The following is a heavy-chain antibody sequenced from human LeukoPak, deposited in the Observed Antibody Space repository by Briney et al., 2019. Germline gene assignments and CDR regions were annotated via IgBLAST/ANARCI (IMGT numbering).Heavy chain of an antibody. CDR2: ISGSGGST. CDR1: GFTFSSYA. D-gene: IGHD5-12*01. CDR3: AKPHLGGYDLFDY. V-gene: IGHV3-23*01. Sequence: GGSLRLSCAASGFTFSSYAMSWVRQAPGKGLEWVSAISGSGGSTYYADSVKGRFTISRGNSKNTLYLQMNSLRAEDTAVYYCAKPHLGGYDLFDYWGQGTLVTVSS. J-gene: IGHJ4*02.